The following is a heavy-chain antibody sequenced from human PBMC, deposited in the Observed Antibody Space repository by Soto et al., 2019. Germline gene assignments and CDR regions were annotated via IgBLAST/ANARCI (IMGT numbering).Heavy chain of an antibody. Sequence: QVHLVQSGAEVKKPGSSVKVSCTASGGTFGSYTVTWVRQAPGQGLEWMGEIIPMVGTASYAQKFQGRVTRTADKTTTTAHRELSSLSSGDTAVYVCARQKAMPPHFYSGRAVWGQGTTVTVSS. V-gene: IGHV1-69*06. CDR2: IIPMVGTA. CDR3: ARQKAMPPHFYSGRAV. J-gene: IGHJ6*02. D-gene: IGHD2-2*01. CDR1: GGTFGSYT.